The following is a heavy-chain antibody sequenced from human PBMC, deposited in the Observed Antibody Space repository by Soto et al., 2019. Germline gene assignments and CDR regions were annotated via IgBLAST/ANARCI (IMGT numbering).Heavy chain of an antibody. Sequence: PSQTLSLTCAISGDSVSSNSAAWNWIRQSPSRGLEWLGRTYYRSKWYNDYAVSVKSRITINPDTSKNQFSLQLNSVTPEDTAVYYCARTDYDSSGYYYHLFDYWRQGTLVTVSS. CDR2: TYYRSKWYN. D-gene: IGHD3-22*01. CDR1: GDSVSSNSAA. J-gene: IGHJ4*02. CDR3: ARTDYDSSGYYYHLFDY. V-gene: IGHV6-1*01.